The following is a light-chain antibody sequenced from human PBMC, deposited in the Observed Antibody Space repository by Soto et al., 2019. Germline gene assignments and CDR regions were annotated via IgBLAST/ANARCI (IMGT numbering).Light chain of an antibody. J-gene: IGKJ3*01. CDR1: QGISNY. CDR2: AAS. Sequence: DIQMTQSPSSLSASVGDRVTITCRSIQGISNYLAWYQQKPGKVPKLLIYAASTLQSGVPSRLSRSGSGTEFTLTISNLQPEYVATYYCQKSNSALFTGGPGPKVHIK. V-gene: IGKV1-27*01. CDR3: QKSNSALFT.